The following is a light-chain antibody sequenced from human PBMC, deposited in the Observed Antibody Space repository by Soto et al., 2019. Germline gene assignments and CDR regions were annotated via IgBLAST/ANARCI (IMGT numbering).Light chain of an antibody. Sequence: DIQMTHSPSTLSASIVYIVTITFRSSESIRTWLALYQHKPGKAPKFLIYDASSLESGVPSRFSGSGSGTDFTLTINSLQPEDFATYYCQQLHSYPFNFGQGTRLEIK. J-gene: IGKJ5*01. CDR3: QQLHSYPFN. V-gene: IGKV1-5*01. CDR2: DAS. CDR1: ESIRTW.